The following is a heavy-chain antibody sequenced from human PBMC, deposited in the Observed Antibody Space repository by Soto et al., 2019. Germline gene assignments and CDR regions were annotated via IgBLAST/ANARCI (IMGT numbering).Heavy chain of an antibody. CDR2: IIPIFGTA. J-gene: IGHJ4*02. V-gene: IGHV1-69*13. CDR3: ASTTAMTPRGDY. Sequence: SVKVSCKASGGTFSNYAISWVRQAPGQGLEWMGGIIPIFGTANYAQKFQGRVTITADESTSTAYMELSSLRSEDTAVYYCASTTAMTPRGDYWGQGTLVTVSS. CDR1: GGTFSNYA. D-gene: IGHD5-18*01.